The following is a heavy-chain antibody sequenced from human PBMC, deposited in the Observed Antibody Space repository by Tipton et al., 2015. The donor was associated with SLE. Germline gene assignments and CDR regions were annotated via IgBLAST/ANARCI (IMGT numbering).Heavy chain of an antibody. CDR2: ISGYNGNT. D-gene: IGHD3-9*01. CDR1: GYTFTTFG. Sequence: QLVQSGGEVIKPGASVKLSCKTSGYTFTTFGINWVRQAPRQGLEWIGWISGYNGNTKYAQSFQDRVTMTTDTSTSTVYMELSSLRSEDTAVYYCARPGVLTGYYYFEHWGQGTLVTVSS. J-gene: IGHJ4*02. V-gene: IGHV1-18*01. CDR3: ARPGVLTGYYYFEH.